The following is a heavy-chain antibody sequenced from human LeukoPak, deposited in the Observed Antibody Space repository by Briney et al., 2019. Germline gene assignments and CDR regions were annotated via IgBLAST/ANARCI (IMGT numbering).Heavy chain of an antibody. D-gene: IGHD3-16*01. CDR1: GIIITSYW. Sequence: PGGSLRLSCAASGIIITSYWMSWVRQTPGKGLEWVANIKQDGREKNYVDSVKGRFTIFRDNARNSLYLQMNSLRAEDTAVYYCASHSYGYNHWGQGTLVIVSS. CDR2: IKQDGREK. V-gene: IGHV3-7*01. J-gene: IGHJ5*02. CDR3: ASHSYGYNH.